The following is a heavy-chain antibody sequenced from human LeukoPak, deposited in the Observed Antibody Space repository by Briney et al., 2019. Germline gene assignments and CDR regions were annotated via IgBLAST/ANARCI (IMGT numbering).Heavy chain of an antibody. V-gene: IGHV3-23*01. D-gene: IGHD6-19*01. Sequence: PGGSLRLSCAASGFTFSSYAMSWVHRAPHKGLEWVSGISGSGGVTYYADSVKGRFTISRDNSKNKLYLEMNSLRAEDTAIYYCAKGSGWLQKYHYYMDVWGKGTTVTGSS. CDR3: AKGSGWLQKYHYYMDV. CDR1: GFTFSSYA. CDR2: ISGSGGVT. J-gene: IGHJ6*03.